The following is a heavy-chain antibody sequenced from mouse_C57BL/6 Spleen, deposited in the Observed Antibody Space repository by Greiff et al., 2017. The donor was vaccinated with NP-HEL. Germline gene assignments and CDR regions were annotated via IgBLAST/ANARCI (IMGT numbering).Heavy chain of an antibody. J-gene: IGHJ3*01. CDR1: GYSITSGYY. V-gene: IGHV3-6*01. CDR3: ARKDAY. CDR2: ISYDGSN. Sequence: EVKLMESGPGLVKPSQSLSLTCSVTGYSITSGYYWNWIRQFPGNKLEWMGYISYDGSNNYNPSLKNRISITRDTSKNQFFLKLNSVTTEDTATYYCARKDAYWGQGTLVTVSA.